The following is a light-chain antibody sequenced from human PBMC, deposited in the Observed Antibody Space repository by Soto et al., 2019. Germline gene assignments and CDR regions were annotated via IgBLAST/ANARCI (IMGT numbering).Light chain of an antibody. CDR1: QSINSDY. J-gene: IGKJ4*01. V-gene: IGKV3-20*01. CDR3: QQYGSTPLT. Sequence: EIVLAQSPGTLSLSAGEGATVTCTASQSINSDYLAWYQQKPGQAPRLLIYATSRRAPGSPDRISGSGSGTDFTLTISRLDPEDFAVYYCQQYGSTPLTFGGGTKVDI. CDR2: ATS.